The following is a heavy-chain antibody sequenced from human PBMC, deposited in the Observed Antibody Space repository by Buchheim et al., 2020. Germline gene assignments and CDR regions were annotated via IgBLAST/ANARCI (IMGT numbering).Heavy chain of an antibody. CDR3: AKGSGNNNWYVWFDP. Sequence: VQLVESGGGVVQPGRSLRLSCAASGFTFSNYAMNWVRQAPGKGLEWVSAIGYSGDSTYYADSVKGRFTISRDNSKNTLFLQMNSLRAEDTAVYYCAKGSGNNNWYVWFDPWGQGTL. CDR1: GFTFSNYA. J-gene: IGHJ5*02. V-gene: IGHV3-23*04. CDR2: IGYSGDST. D-gene: IGHD1-1*01.